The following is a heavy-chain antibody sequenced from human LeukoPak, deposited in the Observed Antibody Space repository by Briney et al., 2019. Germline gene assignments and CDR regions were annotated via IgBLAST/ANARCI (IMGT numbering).Heavy chain of an antibody. V-gene: IGHV4-61*08. CDR1: GGSVSSGGYY. CDR2: IYYSGST. J-gene: IGHJ4*02. Sequence: KPSETLSLTCTVSGGSVSSGGYYWSWIRQPPGKGLEWIGYIYYSGSTNYNPSLKSRVTISVDTSKNQFSLKLSSVTAADTAVYYCARLNSGYDIRFDYWGQGTLVTVSS. D-gene: IGHD5-12*01. CDR3: ARLNSGYDIRFDY.